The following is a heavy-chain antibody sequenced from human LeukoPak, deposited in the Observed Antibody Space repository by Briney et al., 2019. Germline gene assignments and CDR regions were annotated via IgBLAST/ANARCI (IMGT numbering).Heavy chain of an antibody. D-gene: IGHD5-18*01. CDR2: IYYSGST. CDR1: VGSISSSSYY. Sequence: SETLSLTCTVSVGSISSSSYYWGWIRQPPGKGLEWNGSIYYSGSTYYNPALKSRVTISVDTSNNQFSLKLSSVTAADTAVYYCGGQGYSYASFDYWGQGTLVTVSS. J-gene: IGHJ4*02. CDR3: GGQGYSYASFDY. V-gene: IGHV4-39*01.